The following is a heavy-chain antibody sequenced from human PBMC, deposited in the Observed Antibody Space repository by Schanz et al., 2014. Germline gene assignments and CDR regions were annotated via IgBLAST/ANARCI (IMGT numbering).Heavy chain of an antibody. CDR3: ARGGSGSHYRLDY. V-gene: IGHV3-33*08. D-gene: IGHD1-26*01. J-gene: IGHJ4*02. CDR2: ISYDGSFK. Sequence: VQLVESGGGLVQPGGSLRLSCAASGFSVGNKYMNWVRQAPGRGLEWVAVISYDGSFKNYADSVRGRITMSRDNSKNTMYLQMNSLRAEDTGLYFCARGGSGSHYRLDYWGQGTLVTVSA. CDR1: GFSVGNKY.